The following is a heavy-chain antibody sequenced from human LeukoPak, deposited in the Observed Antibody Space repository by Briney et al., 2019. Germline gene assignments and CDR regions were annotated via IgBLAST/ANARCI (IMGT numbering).Heavy chain of an antibody. J-gene: IGHJ6*02. CDR2: ISSSGSTI. CDR1: GFTFSDYY. D-gene: IGHD2-2*01. Sequence: GSLRLFCAASGFTFSDYYMSWIRQAPGNGLEWVSYISSSGSTIYYADSVKGRFTISRDNAKNSLYLQMNSLRAEDTAVYYCARDTSYYCSSTSCYFGAYYYYGMDVWGQGTTVTVSS. CDR3: ARDTSYYCSSTSCYFGAYYYYGMDV. V-gene: IGHV3-11*01.